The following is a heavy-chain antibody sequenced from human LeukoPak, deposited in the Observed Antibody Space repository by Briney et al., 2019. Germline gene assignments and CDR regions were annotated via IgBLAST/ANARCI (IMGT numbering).Heavy chain of an antibody. CDR1: GLSFINYA. J-gene: IGHJ4*02. D-gene: IGHD1-26*01. V-gene: IGHV3-23*01. Sequence: GGSLRLSCVASGLSFINYAMTWVRQAPGKGLDWVSAISGSGGSTYYADSVKGRFTISRDNSKNTLYLQMNSLRAEDTAVYYCAKGSKWELPLDYWGQGTLVTVSS. CDR3: AKGSKWELPLDY. CDR2: ISGSGGST.